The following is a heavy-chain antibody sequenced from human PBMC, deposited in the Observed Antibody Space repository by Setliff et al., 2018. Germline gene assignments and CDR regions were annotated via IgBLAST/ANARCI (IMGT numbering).Heavy chain of an antibody. CDR1: GYTFTNYV. J-gene: IGHJ6*03. CDR2: INAVSGNT. D-gene: IGHD3-22*01. V-gene: IGHV1-3*01. CDR3: ATNPRKGRSGGYYYDDPYYYYMDV. Sequence: ASVKVSCKASGYTFTNYVFHWVRQAPGQRLEWMGWINAVSGNTKYSQKFQGRVTITRDTSASTAYMEPSSLRAEDTAVYYCATNPRKGRSGGYYYDDPYYYYMDVWGKGTTVTVSS.